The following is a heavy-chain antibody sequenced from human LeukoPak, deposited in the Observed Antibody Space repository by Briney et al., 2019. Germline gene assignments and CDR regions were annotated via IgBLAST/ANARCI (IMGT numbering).Heavy chain of an antibody. J-gene: IGHJ6*04. V-gene: IGHV1-24*01. D-gene: IGHD3-9*01. Sequence: ASVKVSCKVSGYTLTELSMHWVRLAPGKGLEWMGGFDPEDGETIYAQKFQGRVTMTEDTSTDTAYMELSSLRSEDTAVYYCATRSPSGDILTGPYYYGMDVWGKGTTVTVSS. CDR1: GYTLTELS. CDR3: ATRSPSGDILTGPYYYGMDV. CDR2: FDPEDGET.